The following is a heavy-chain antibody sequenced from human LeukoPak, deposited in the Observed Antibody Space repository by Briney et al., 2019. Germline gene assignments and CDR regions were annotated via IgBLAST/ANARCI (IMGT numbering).Heavy chain of an antibody. D-gene: IGHD5-18*01. J-gene: IGHJ4*02. CDR2: ILSDGSNK. CDR3: AKGYSYVDY. CDR1: GFTFSSYG. V-gene: IGHV3-30*18. Sequence: GGSLRLSCAASGFTFSSYGMHWVRQAPGKRLEWVAVILSDGSNKDYADSVKGRFTISRDNSKNTLYLQMNSLRAEDTAVYYCAKGYSYVDYWGQGTLVTVSS.